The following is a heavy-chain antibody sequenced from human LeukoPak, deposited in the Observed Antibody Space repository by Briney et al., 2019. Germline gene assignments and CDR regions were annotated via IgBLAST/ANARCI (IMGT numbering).Heavy chain of an antibody. CDR3: ARGPSSNWGDFDY. Sequence: PGGSLRLSCAASGFTFSSHWMHWVRQAPGKGLVWVSRINGGGSSTNYADSVKGRFTISRDNAKNTLYLQMNSLRGEDTAVYYCARGPSSNWGDFDYWGQGTLVIASS. D-gene: IGHD7-27*01. J-gene: IGHJ4*02. CDR1: GFTFSSHW. V-gene: IGHV3-74*01. CDR2: INGGGSST.